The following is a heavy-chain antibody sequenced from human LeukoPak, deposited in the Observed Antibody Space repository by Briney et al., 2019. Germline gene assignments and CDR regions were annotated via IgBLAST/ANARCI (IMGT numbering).Heavy chain of an antibody. Sequence: GASGKVSCTASGYTFTGYYMHWVRQAPGQGLEWMGRINPNSGGTNYAQKFQGRVTMTRDTSISTAYMELSTLRSDDTAVYYCARDPPYYSSGWYHNNWFDPWGQGTLVTVSS. J-gene: IGHJ5*02. CDR2: INPNSGGT. CDR1: GYTFTGYY. D-gene: IGHD6-19*01. CDR3: ARDPPYYSSGWYHNNWFDP. V-gene: IGHV1-2*06.